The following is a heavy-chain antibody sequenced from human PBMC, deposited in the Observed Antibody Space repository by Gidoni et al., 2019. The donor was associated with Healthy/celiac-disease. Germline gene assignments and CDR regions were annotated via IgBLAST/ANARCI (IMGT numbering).Heavy chain of an antibody. J-gene: IGHJ4*02. CDR1: GFTFDDYA. V-gene: IGHV3-9*01. D-gene: IGHD2-2*01. CDR2: ISWNSGSI. Sequence: EVQLVESGGGLVQPGRSLRLSCAASGFTFDDYAMHWVRQAPGKGLEWVSGISWNSGSIGYADSVKGRFTISRDNAKNSLYLQMNSLRAEDTALYYCAKDKGYCSSTSCYLRHQGNYIDYWGQGTLVTVSS. CDR3: AKDKGYCSSTSCYLRHQGNYIDY.